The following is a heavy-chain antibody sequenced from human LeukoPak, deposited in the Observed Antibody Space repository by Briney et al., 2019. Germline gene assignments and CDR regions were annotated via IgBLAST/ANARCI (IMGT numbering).Heavy chain of an antibody. D-gene: IGHD2-2*01. J-gene: IGHJ3*02. Sequence: KPSETLSLTCTVSGGSISIYYWSWIRQPPGKGLEWIGYIYYSGSTNYNPSLKSRVTISVDTSKNQFSLKLSSVTAADTAVYYCARHCSSTSCYSDTFDIWGQGTMVTVSS. CDR3: ARHCSSTSCYSDTFDI. V-gene: IGHV4-59*08. CDR1: GGSISIYY. CDR2: IYYSGST.